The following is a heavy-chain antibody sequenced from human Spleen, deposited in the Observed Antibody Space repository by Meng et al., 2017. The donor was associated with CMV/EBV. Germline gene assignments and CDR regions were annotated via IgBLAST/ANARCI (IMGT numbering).Heavy chain of an antibody. J-gene: IGHJ4*02. CDR1: SISSNTHY. CDR2: IYYSGNS. Sequence: SISSNTHYWAWNRQPRGKGLEWIVSIYYSGNSYLNPSLRSRVTVSVDTSKSQFSLKLTSATAADTAVYYCARHTRRTATGTHYSLDSWGQGTLVTVSS. D-gene: IGHD6-13*01. CDR3: ARHTRRTATGTHYSLDS. V-gene: IGHV4-39*01.